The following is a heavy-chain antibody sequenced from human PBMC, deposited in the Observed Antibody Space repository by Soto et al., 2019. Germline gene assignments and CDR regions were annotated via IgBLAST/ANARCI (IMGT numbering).Heavy chain of an antibody. CDR2: INHSGST. V-gene: IGHV4-34*01. J-gene: IGHJ6*02. CDR3: ARGAANLRGSGSYYNWYYYYGMDV. Sequence: PSETLSLTCAVYGGSFSGYYWSWIRQPPGKGLEWIGEINHSGSTNYNPSLKSRVTISVDTSKNQFSLKLSSVTAADTAVYYCARGAANLRGSGSYYNWYYYYGMDVWGQGTTVTVSS. D-gene: IGHD3-10*01. CDR1: GGSFSGYY.